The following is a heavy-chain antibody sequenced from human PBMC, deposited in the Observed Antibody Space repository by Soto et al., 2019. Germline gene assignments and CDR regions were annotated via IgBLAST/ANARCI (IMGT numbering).Heavy chain of an antibody. J-gene: IGHJ4*02. D-gene: IGHD6-19*01. Sequence: QVQLVESGEGVVQPGRSLRLSCAASGFTFSSYGMHWVSQAPGKGLEWVAVISYDGSNKYYADSVKGRFTISRDNSKNTLYLQMNSLRAEDTAVYYCAKDAKAAVAGLYYWGQGTLVTVSS. V-gene: IGHV3-30*18. CDR3: AKDAKAAVAGLYY. CDR2: ISYDGSNK. CDR1: GFTFSSYG.